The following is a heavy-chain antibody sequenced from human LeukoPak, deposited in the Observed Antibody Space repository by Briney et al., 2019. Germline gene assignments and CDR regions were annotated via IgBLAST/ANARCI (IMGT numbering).Heavy chain of an antibody. CDR3: VKDSPPRYSGSPPAY. V-gene: IGHV3-7*03. CDR1: GFTFSSYW. Sequence: GGSLRLSCAASGFTFSSYWMSWVRQAPGKGLEWVANINKDGGEKYYVDSVKGRFTISRDNAKSSLYLQMNSLRADDTAVYYCVKDSPPRYSGSPPAYWGQGTLVTVSS. J-gene: IGHJ4*02. D-gene: IGHD1-26*01. CDR2: INKDGGEK.